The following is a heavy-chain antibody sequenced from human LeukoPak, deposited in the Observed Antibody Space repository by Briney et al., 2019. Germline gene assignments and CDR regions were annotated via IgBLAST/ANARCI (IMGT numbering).Heavy chain of an antibody. CDR1: GYSISTGYY. CDR3: ARLPERSDLLPSYANSFDW. CDR2: FYHGGST. V-gene: IGHV4-38-2*02. Sequence: PSETLSLTCTVSGYSISTGYYWDWIRQPPGKGLEWIGTFYHGGSTYYNPSLKSRVTISVDTSKNQFSLNLTSVTAADTAVFFCARLPERSDLLPSYANSFDWWGQGTLVTVSS. J-gene: IGHJ4*02. D-gene: IGHD3-9*01.